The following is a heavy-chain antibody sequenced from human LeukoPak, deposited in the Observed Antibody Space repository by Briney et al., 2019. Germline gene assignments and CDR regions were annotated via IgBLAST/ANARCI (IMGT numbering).Heavy chain of an antibody. CDR2: IHSNGYT. J-gene: IGHJ5*02. D-gene: IGHD1-26*01. Sequence: SETLSLTCTVSGGSISGYYWSWIRQPPGQGLEWIAYIHSNGYTNYNPSLKSPVTISVDTSKNQFSLKVPSVTAADTAMYYCTKREGPMSGSYDYFDPWGQGTLVTVS. CDR3: TKREGPMSGSYDYFDP. V-gene: IGHV4-4*09. CDR1: GGSISGYY.